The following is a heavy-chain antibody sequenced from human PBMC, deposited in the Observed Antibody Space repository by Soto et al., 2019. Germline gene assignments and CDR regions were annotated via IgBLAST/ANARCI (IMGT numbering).Heavy chain of an antibody. D-gene: IGHD6-13*01. V-gene: IGHV3-15*07. Sequence: VHLVESGGGSVEPGGSLRLSCATAGFTFADAWMNWIRQAPGMGLEWVGRIKTKNEGEKTDYAAAVKGRFTISRDDAERTVFLEMATLKSDDTAVYYCASPVGWAPAARCYWGQGALVTVSS. CDR3: ASPVGWAPAARCY. J-gene: IGHJ4*02. CDR2: IKTKNEGEKT. CDR1: GFTFADAW.